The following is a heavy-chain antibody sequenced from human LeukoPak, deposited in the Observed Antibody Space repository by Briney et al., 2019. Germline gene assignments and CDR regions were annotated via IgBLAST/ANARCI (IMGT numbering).Heavy chain of an antibody. CDR3: ARTYYYDSSGYLDAFDI. CDR2: ISYEGSGK. V-gene: IGHV3-30-3*01. J-gene: IGHJ3*02. CDR1: GFIFWTYA. D-gene: IGHD3-22*01. Sequence: PRGSLRLSCAAPGFIFWTYAMHWVPQGPLKGLETVAVISYEGSGKYSADSVKGRFTISRDNSKNTLYLQMNSLRAEDTAMYYCARTYYYDSSGYLDAFDIWGQGTMVTVSS.